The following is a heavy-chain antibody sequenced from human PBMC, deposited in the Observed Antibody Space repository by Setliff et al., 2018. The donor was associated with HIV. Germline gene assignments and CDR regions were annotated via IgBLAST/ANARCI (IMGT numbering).Heavy chain of an antibody. V-gene: IGHV3-21*03. CDR3: TTIVGFCSSTRCYSDY. Sequence: PGGSLRLSCAASTISTLSVSLNYMSWVRQAPGKGLEWVSCITSGSGYIYYADSVKGRFTISRDSAKNSLYLQMNSLKTEDTAVYYCTTIVGFCSSTRCYSDYWGQGTLVTVSS. CDR2: ITSGSGYI. D-gene: IGHD2-2*01. CDR1: TISTLSVSLNY. J-gene: IGHJ4*02.